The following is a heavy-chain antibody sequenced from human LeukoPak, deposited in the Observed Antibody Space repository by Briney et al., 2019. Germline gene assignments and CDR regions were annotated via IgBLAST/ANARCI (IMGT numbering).Heavy chain of an antibody. CDR1: GFTFSSYV. Sequence: PGGPLRLSCAASGFTFSSYVMSWVRQAPGKGLEWVSAISGSGGGTYYADSVKGRFTISRDDSKNTLYLQTNSLRAEDTAVYYCARRGAAGTYYFDYWGQGTLVTVSS. CDR2: ISGSGGGT. CDR3: ARRGAAGTYYFDY. J-gene: IGHJ4*02. D-gene: IGHD6-13*01. V-gene: IGHV3-23*01.